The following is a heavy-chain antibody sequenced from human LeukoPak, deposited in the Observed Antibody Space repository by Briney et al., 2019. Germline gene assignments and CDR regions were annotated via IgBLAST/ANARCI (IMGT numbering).Heavy chain of an antibody. CDR3: ARGVVTDDYYMDV. Sequence: SETLSLTCTVSGGSISSGRYYWTWIRQPAGKGLEWIGRLYTNDNTNYDPSLESRVSISVDTSKSQFYLQLTSVTAADTAVYFCARGVVTDDYYMDVWGKGITVIVSS. D-gene: IGHD2-21*02. CDR2: LYTNDNT. CDR1: GGSISSGRYY. V-gene: IGHV4-61*02. J-gene: IGHJ6*03.